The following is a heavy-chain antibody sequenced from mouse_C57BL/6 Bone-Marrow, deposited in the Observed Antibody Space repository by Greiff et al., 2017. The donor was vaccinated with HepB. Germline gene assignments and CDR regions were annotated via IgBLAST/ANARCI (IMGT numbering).Heavy chain of an antibody. CDR1: GYTFTDYY. D-gene: IGHD3-3*01. Sequence: EVQLQQSGPELVKPGASVKISCKASGYTFTDYYMNWVKQSHGKSLEWIGDINPNNGGTSYNQKFKGKATLTVDKSSSTAYMELRSLTSEDSAVYYCARGLFDVWGTGTTVTVSS. V-gene: IGHV1-26*01. CDR2: INPNNGGT. CDR3: ARGLFDV. J-gene: IGHJ1*03.